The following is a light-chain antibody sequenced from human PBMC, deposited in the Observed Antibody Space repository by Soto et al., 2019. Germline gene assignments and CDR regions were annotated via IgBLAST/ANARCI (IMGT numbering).Light chain of an antibody. CDR1: NIGGKS. J-gene: IGLJ2*01. Sequence: SYELTHPPSVSVAPGQTARITCWGNNIGGKSVHWYPQKPGQAPVLVVYDDTDRPSGIPERFSGSNSGNTATLSISRVEAGDEADYYCQVWDSSSDPPGVVFGGGTKLTVL. V-gene: IGLV3-21*02. CDR2: DDT. CDR3: QVWDSSSDPPGVV.